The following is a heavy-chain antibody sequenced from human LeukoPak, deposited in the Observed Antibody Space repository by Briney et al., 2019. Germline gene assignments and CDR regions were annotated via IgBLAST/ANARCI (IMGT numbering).Heavy chain of an antibody. D-gene: IGHD5-12*01. CDR1: GGSFSGYY. J-gene: IGHJ6*03. Sequence: SETLSLTCAVYGGSFSGYYWSWIRQPPGKGQEWIGEINHSGSTNYNPSLKSRVTISVDTSKNQFSLKLSSVTAADTAVYYCARLRRGGYDPPTGGYHYYYIDVWGKGTTVTISS. V-gene: IGHV4-34*01. CDR3: ARLRRGGYDPPTGGYHYYYIDV. CDR2: INHSGST.